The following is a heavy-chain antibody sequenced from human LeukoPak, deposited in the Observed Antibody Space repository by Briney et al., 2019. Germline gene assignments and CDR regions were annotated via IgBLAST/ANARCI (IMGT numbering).Heavy chain of an antibody. Sequence: SETLSLTCTVSGGSISSSSYYWGWIRQPPGKGLEWIGSIYYSGSTYYNPSLKSRVTISVDTSKNQFSLKLSSVTAADTAVYYCARWIQLWSFDYWGQGTLVTVSS. CDR1: GGSISSSSYY. J-gene: IGHJ4*02. CDR3: ARWIQLWSFDY. V-gene: IGHV4-39*07. D-gene: IGHD5-18*01. CDR2: IYYSGST.